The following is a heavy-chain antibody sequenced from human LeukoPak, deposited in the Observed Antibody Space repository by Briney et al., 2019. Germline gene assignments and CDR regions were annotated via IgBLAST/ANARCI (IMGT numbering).Heavy chain of an antibody. CDR3: VRDGQELAFDK. CDR2: IGTDGAYT. Sequence: GGSLRLSCAASGFTFSNYWMHWVRQTPATGLVWVSRIGTDGAYTSSADSVKGRFTMSRDNAKNTLYLQMNSLRVEDTAVYYCVRDGQELAFDKWGQGTLVTVSS. J-gene: IGHJ4*02. D-gene: IGHD1-1*01. V-gene: IGHV3-74*01. CDR1: GFTFSNYW.